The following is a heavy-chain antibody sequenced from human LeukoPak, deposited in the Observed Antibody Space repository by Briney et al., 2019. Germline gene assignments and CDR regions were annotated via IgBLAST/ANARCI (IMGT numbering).Heavy chain of an antibody. CDR2: ISYSGST. J-gene: IGHJ3*01. Sequence: SETLSLTCTVSGGSISGYYWSWIRQSPGKGLEWTGYISYSGSTSYNPSLKSRLTISVDTSTNQISLKLNSLREADTAIYYCVRGAVSAGGVFDVWGQGTLVTVS. V-gene: IGHV4-59*01. D-gene: IGHD2-8*02. CDR1: GGSISGYY. CDR3: VRGAVSAGGVFDV.